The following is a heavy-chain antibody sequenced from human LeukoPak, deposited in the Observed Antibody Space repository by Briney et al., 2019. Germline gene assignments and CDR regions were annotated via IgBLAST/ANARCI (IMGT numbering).Heavy chain of an antibody. V-gene: IGHV3-21*01. CDR2: MSNSGSYI. CDR1: GFTFSSYS. Sequence: GGSLRLSCAASGFTFSSYSMNWVRPAPGKGLEWVSSMSNSGSYIYYADSVKGRFTISRDNAKNSLYLQMNSLRAEDTAVYYCARTYYDFWSGSGRMGYWGQGTLVTVSS. J-gene: IGHJ4*02. D-gene: IGHD3-3*01. CDR3: ARTYYDFWSGSGRMGY.